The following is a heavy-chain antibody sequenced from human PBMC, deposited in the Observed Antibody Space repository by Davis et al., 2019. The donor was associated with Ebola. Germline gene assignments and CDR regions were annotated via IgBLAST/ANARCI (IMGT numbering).Heavy chain of an antibody. Sequence: PGGSLRLSCAASGFNFSKSAMHWVRQAPGKGLAWVGLIWYDGSVKWYADSVKGRFTISRDNSKDTLYLQISGLRVEDTATYYCATPFSNTDGALDVWGQGTVVTISS. J-gene: IGHJ3*01. D-gene: IGHD2-8*02. CDR2: IWYDGSVK. CDR1: GFNFSKSA. CDR3: ATPFSNTDGALDV. V-gene: IGHV3-33*08.